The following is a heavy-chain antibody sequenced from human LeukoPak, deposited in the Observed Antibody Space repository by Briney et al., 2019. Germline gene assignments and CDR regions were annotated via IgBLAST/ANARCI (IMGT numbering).Heavy chain of an antibody. CDR3: ARGRFWGSSSSGY. D-gene: IGHD6-6*01. Sequence: SETLSLTCTVSGGSISSSSYYWGWIRQPPGKGLEWIGEINHSGSTNYNPSLKSRVTISVDTSKNQFSLKLNSVTAADTAVYYCARGRFWGSSSSGYWGQGTLVTVSS. CDR2: INHSGST. V-gene: IGHV4-39*07. CDR1: GGSISSSSYY. J-gene: IGHJ4*02.